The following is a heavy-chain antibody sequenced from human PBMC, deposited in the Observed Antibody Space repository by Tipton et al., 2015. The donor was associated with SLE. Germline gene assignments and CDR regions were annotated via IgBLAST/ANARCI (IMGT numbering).Heavy chain of an antibody. J-gene: IGHJ4*02. V-gene: IGHV3-74*01. D-gene: IGHD2-8*01. Sequence: SLRLSCAASGFTFSNYWMNWVRQGPGKGLVWVSRINTDGNIIDSADSMEGRFIISRDNAKSTLYLQINNLRAEDTAVYYCVRDGNGGYTDLDYWGQGTLVTVSS. CDR1: GFTFSNYW. CDR3: VRDGNGGYTDLDY. CDR2: INTDGNII.